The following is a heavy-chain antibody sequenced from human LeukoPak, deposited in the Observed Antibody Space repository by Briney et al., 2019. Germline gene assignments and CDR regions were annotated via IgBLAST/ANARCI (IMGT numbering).Heavy chain of an antibody. CDR1: GYTFTSYY. V-gene: IGHV1-46*01. CDR2: INPSGGST. Sequence: ASVNVSCKASGYTFTSYYMHWVRQAPGQGLGWMGIINPSGGSTSYAQKFQGRVTMTRDTSTSTVYMELSSLRSEDTAVYYCARDNGYSYGYDAFDIWGQGTMVTVSS. CDR3: ARDNGYSYGYDAFDI. J-gene: IGHJ3*02. D-gene: IGHD5-18*01.